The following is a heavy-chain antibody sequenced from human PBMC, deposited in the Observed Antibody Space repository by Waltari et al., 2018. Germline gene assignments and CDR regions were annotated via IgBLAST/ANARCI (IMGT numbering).Heavy chain of an antibody. CDR1: GYSFPHSH. J-gene: IGHJ4*02. CDR2: INPKNGDT. Sequence: QVQLVQSGTEVKTPGASVKVSCQASGYSFPHSHLHWVRQTPGQGLEWLGWINPKNGDTGYAQNFLGRVTMTRDTSINTVYMDLSGLRSDDTAVFYCARDPGPIVGAPDYWGQGTLVTVSS. CDR3: ARDPGPIVGAPDY. D-gene: IGHD1-26*01. V-gene: IGHV1-2*02.